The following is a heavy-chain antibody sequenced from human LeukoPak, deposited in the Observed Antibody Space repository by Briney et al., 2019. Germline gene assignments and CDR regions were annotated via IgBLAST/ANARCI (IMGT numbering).Heavy chain of an antibody. Sequence: PGGPLRLFCAASGYTFNRYWMHWVRQATGKGPVCVSRIDEDGKTIDYADSVKGRFTIPRDNAKDTLYLQMSSLRDEDTAVYYCVSDLCGGDDQWGRGTLVTVSS. J-gene: IGHJ5*02. CDR3: VSDLCGGDDQ. V-gene: IGHV3-74*01. D-gene: IGHD3-3*01. CDR2: IDEDGKTI. CDR1: GYTFNRYW.